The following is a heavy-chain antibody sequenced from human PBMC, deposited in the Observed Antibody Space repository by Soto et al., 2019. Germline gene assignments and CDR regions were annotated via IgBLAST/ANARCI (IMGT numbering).Heavy chain of an antibody. CDR1: GFTFSSYA. Sequence: GGSLRLSCAASGFTFSSYAMHWVRQAPGKGLEWVAVISYDGSNKYYADSVKGRFTISRDNSKNTLYLQLNSLRAEDTAVYYCARDFIYYDSSGYYHDPFYYCGQGTLVTFSS. CDR3: ARDFIYYDSSGYYHDPFYY. J-gene: IGHJ4*02. V-gene: IGHV3-30-3*01. CDR2: ISYDGSNK. D-gene: IGHD3-22*01.